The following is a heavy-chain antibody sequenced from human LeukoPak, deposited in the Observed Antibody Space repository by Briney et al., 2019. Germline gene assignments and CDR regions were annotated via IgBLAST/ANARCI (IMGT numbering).Heavy chain of an antibody. CDR3: ARDAGLRHYMDV. V-gene: IGHV3-48*04. CDR1: GFTFSSYS. J-gene: IGHJ6*03. CDR2: ISSSSSTL. D-gene: IGHD4-17*01. Sequence: GGSLRLSCAASGFTFSSYSMNWVRQAPGEGLEWVSYISSSSSTLYYADSVKGRFTISRDNAKNSLYLQMNSLGAEDTAVYYCARDAGLRHYMDVWGKGTTVTVSS.